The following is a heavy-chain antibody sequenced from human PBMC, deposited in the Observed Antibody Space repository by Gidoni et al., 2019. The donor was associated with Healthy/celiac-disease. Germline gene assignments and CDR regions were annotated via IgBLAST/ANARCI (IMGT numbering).Heavy chain of an antibody. D-gene: IGHD3-22*01. Sequence: EVQLLESGGGLVQPGGSLRLSCAASGFTFSSYAMSWVRQAPGKGLEWVSAISGSGGSTYYADSVKGRFTISRDNSKNTLYLQMNSLRAEDTAVYYCAKMEVDDRYYYYYGMDVWGQGTTVTVSS. CDR2: ISGSGGST. J-gene: IGHJ6*02. CDR3: AKMEVDDRYYYYYGMDV. CDR1: GFTFSSYA. V-gene: IGHV3-23*01.